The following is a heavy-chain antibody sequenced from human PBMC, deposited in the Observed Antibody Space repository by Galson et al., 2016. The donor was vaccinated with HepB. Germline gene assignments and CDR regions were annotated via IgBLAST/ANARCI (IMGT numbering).Heavy chain of an antibody. Sequence: SLRLSCAASGFTFRTYNIHWVRQAPGKGLEWVAAIWYGGSNKYYADSVKGRLTISRDNSNNTVHVQMNSLRAEDTGLYFCARGMGYSYGYFDSWGQGTLVTVSS. CDR2: IWYGGSNK. CDR1: GFTFRTYN. V-gene: IGHV3-33*01. D-gene: IGHD5-18*01. J-gene: IGHJ4*02. CDR3: ARGMGYSYGYFDS.